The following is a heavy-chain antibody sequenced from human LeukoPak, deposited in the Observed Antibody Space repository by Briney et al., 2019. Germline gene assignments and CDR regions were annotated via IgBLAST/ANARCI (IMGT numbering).Heavy chain of an antibody. V-gene: IGHV4-34*01. CDR1: GGSFSGYY. CDR2: INHSGST. Sequence: SETLSLTCAVYGGSFSGYYWSWIRQPPGKGLEWIGEINHSGSTSYNPSLKSRVTISLYTSKNQFSLKLSSVTAADTAVYYCARSMVREVILSARRANWFDPWGQGTLVTVSS. D-gene: IGHD3-10*01. CDR3: ARSMVREVILSARRANWFDP. J-gene: IGHJ5*02.